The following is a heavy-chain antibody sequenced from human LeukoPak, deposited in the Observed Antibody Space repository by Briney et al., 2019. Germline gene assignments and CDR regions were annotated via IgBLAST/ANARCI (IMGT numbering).Heavy chain of an antibody. CDR2: INHSGST. CDR3: ARQQYGIFDY. CDR1: GGSFSGYY. D-gene: IGHD4-17*01. J-gene: IGHJ4*02. V-gene: IGHV4-34*01. Sequence: SETLSLTCAVYGGSFSGYYWSWIRQPPGKGLEWIGEINHSGSTSYNPSLKSRVTISVDTSKNQFSLKLSSVTAADTAVYYCARQQYGIFDYWGQGTLVTVSS.